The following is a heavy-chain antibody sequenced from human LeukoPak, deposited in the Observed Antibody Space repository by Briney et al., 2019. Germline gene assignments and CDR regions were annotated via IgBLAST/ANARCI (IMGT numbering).Heavy chain of an antibody. CDR3: ARHVGQWPFA. D-gene: IGHD6-19*01. CDR1: GGSISSYY. J-gene: IGHJ4*02. V-gene: IGHV4-39*01. Sequence: SETLSLTCTVSGGSISSYYWGWIRQPPGKGLEWIGSIYYSGSTYYNPSLKSRVTISVDTSKNQFSLKLSSVTAADTAVYYCARHVGQWPFAWGQGTLVTVSS. CDR2: IYYSGST.